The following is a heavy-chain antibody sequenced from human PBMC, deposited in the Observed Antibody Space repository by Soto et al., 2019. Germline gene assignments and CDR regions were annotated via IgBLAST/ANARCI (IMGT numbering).Heavy chain of an antibody. J-gene: IGHJ6*02. CDR3: ARHSYYVLDV. CDR2: IRQDGSEI. V-gene: IGHV3-7*05. CDR1: GCTFGDHC. Sequence: GGSLRLSWAASGCTFGDHCSRWVRQAPGKGLEWVANIRQDGSEIYCVDSVEGRFTISRDNAKNSLYLQMNSLRAEDTAVYYCARHSYYVLDVWGQGTTVTVSS.